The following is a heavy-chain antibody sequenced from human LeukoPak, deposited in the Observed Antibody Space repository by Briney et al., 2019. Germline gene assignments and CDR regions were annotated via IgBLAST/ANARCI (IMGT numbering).Heavy chain of an antibody. CDR1: GNTLTESA. Sequence: GASVKVSCKVSGNTLTESAVHWVRQAPGKGLEWMGGFDREDGEIVYAQKFKGRVTLTEDTSTDTAYMELSSLSSEDTAVYYCATLWFGELLSSYFDYWGQGTLVTVSS. CDR3: ATLWFGELLSSYFDY. J-gene: IGHJ4*02. D-gene: IGHD3-10*01. V-gene: IGHV1-24*01. CDR2: FDREDGEI.